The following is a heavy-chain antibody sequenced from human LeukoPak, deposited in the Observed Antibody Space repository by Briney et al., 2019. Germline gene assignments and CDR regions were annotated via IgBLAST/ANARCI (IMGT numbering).Heavy chain of an antibody. V-gene: IGHV4-59*02. D-gene: IGHD2-2*01. CDR3: ANLDCSSTSCYSRKSKYYYYGMDV. Sequence: SETLSLTCTVSGGSVSGNYWSWIRQPPGKGLEWIGYVSYSGSTNFNPSLKSRVSMSVDTSKNQFSLKLSSVTAADTAVYYCANLDCSSTSCYSRKSKYYYYGMDVWGQGTTVTVSS. CDR1: GGSVSGNY. CDR2: VSYSGST. J-gene: IGHJ6*02.